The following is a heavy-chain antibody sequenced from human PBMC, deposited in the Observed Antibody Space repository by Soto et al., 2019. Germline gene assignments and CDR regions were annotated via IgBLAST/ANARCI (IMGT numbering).Heavy chain of an antibody. Sequence: QVQLQESGPGLVKPSWTLSLTCAVSGGSITSDNWWSWVRQPPGKGLEWIGEIFHSGSTNYNPSLKSRVTISADKSKNQFSLRLNSVTAADTAIYYCAARGWGGYGRWGQGTLVTVSS. D-gene: IGHD3-3*01. V-gene: IGHV4-4*02. CDR2: IFHSGST. CDR1: GGSITSDNW. CDR3: AARGWGGYGR. J-gene: IGHJ4*02.